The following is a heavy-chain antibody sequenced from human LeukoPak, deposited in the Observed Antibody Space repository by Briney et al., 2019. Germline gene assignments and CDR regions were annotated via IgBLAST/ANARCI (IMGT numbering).Heavy chain of an antibody. CDR2: ISYDGSNK. CDR3: ARDLYCSGGSCFYFDY. Sequence: GGSLRLSCAVSGFTFSSYAMHWVRQAPGKGLEWVAVISYDGSNKYYADSMKGRFTISRDNSKNTLYLQMNSLRAEDTAVYYCARDLYCSGGSCFYFDYWGQGTLVTVSS. J-gene: IGHJ4*02. D-gene: IGHD2-15*01. CDR1: GFTFSSYA. V-gene: IGHV3-30-3*01.